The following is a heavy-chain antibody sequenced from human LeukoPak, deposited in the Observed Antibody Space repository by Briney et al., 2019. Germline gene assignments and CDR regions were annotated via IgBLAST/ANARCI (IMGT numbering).Heavy chain of an antibody. Sequence: SVKVSCKASGGTFSSYAISWVRQAPGQGLEWMGRIIPILGIANYAQKFQGRVTITADKSTSTAYMELSSLRSEDTAVYYCARYRFGDSPRYFLDYWGQGTLVFVSS. D-gene: IGHD4-17*01. V-gene: IGHV1-69*04. CDR2: IIPILGIA. CDR1: GGTFSSYA. CDR3: ARYRFGDSPRYFLDY. J-gene: IGHJ4*02.